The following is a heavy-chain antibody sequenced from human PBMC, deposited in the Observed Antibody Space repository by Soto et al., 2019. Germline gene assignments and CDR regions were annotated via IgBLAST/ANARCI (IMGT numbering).Heavy chain of an antibody. CDR2: TYYRSKWYN. CDR1: GDIVSGNSAA. V-gene: IGHV6-1*01. Sequence: SQTLSLTCAISGDIVSGNSAAWNWIRQSPSRGLEWLGRTYYRSKWYNDYAISVKSRITINPDTSKNQFSLQPNSVTPEDTAVYYCARASGGASSTVDYVGKGTLVTVSS. D-gene: IGHD1-26*01. J-gene: IGHJ4*02. CDR3: ARASGGASSTVDY.